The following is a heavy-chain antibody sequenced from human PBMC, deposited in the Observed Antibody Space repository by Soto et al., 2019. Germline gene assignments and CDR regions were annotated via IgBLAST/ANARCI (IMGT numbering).Heavy chain of an antibody. J-gene: IGHJ6*02. D-gene: IGHD1-1*01. CDR1: GYTFTSYD. V-gene: IGHV1-8*01. Sequence: QVQLVQSGAEVKKPGASVKVSCKASGYTFTSYDINWVRQATGQGLEWRGWVNPNSGNTGYAQKSXGXATMTRNTAISTAYMELSSLRSEDTAVSYCARERTGTTSMDVWGQGTTVTVSS. CDR3: ARERTGTTSMDV. CDR2: VNPNSGNT.